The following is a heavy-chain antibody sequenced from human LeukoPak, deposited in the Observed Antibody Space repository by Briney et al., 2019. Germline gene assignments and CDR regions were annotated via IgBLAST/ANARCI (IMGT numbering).Heavy chain of an antibody. CDR2: MRYDGSNK. CDR3: AKVEGSYSSSWGFDP. Sequence: GGSLRLSCAASGFTFSSYGMHWVRQAPGKGLEWVAFMRYDGSNKYYADSVKGRFTISRDNSKNTLYLQMNSLRAEDTAVYYCAKVEGSYSSSWGFDPWGQGTLVTVSS. J-gene: IGHJ5*02. D-gene: IGHD6-13*01. V-gene: IGHV3-30*02. CDR1: GFTFSSYG.